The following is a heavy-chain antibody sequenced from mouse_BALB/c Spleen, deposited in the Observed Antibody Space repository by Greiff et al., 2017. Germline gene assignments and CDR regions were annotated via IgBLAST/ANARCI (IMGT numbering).Heavy chain of an antibody. CDR1: GYTFTDYA. Sequence: VKLMESGAELVRPGVSVKISCKGSGYTFTDYAMHWVKQSHAKSLEWIGVISTYYGDASYNQKFKGKATMTVDKSSSTAYMELARLTSEDSAIYYCAGGNLYYFDYWGQGTTLTVSS. V-gene: IGHV1S137*01. CDR3: AGGNLYYFDY. D-gene: IGHD1-1*02. CDR2: ISTYYGDA. J-gene: IGHJ2*01.